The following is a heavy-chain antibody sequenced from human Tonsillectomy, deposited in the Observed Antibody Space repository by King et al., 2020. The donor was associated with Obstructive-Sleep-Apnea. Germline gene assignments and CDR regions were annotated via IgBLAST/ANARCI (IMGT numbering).Heavy chain of an antibody. V-gene: IGHV4-39*07. D-gene: IGHD4-17*01. Sequence: LQLQESGPGLVKPSETLSLTCTVSGGSISRSSYYWGWLRQPPGKGLEWVASIYFSGSSNYNPSLQSRVTISVDTSKNQFSLKLSSVTAADTAVYYCARKGRDYDDYVEGVTNWYFDLWGRGTLVTVSS. J-gene: IGHJ2*01. CDR3: ARKGRDYDDYVEGVTNWYFDL. CDR2: IYFSGSS. CDR1: GGSISRSSYY.